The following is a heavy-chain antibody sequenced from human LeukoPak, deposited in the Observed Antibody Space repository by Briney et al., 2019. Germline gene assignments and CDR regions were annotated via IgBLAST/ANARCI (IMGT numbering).Heavy chain of an antibody. Sequence: PSETLSLTCAVYGGSFSGYYWSWIRQPPGKGLEWIGEINHSGSTNYNPPLKSRVTISVDTSKNQFSLKLSSVTAAGTAVYYCAWSGYGYYFDYWGQGTLVTVSS. J-gene: IGHJ4*02. CDR2: INHSGST. V-gene: IGHV4-34*01. CDR1: GGSFSGYY. CDR3: AWSGYGYYFDY. D-gene: IGHD3-3*01.